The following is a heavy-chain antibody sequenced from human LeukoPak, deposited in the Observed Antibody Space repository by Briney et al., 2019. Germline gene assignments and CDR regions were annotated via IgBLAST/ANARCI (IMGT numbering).Heavy chain of an antibody. V-gene: IGHV3-48*03. CDR2: ISSSGSTR. J-gene: IGHJ4*02. D-gene: IGHD6-6*01. Sequence: GGSLRLSCAASGFTFSSYEMNWVRQAPGKGLEWVSYISSSGSTRHYADSVKGRFTISRDNAKNSLYLQMNSLRAEDTAVYYCAREHIAARLDWGQGTLVTVSS. CDR3: AREHIAARLD. CDR1: GFTFSSYE.